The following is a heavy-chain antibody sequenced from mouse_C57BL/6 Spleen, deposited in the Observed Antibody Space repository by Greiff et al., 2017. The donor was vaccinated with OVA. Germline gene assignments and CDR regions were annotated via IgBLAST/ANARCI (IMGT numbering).Heavy chain of an antibody. CDR3: TTLWRGYFDV. Sequence: DVQLQESGAELVRPGASVTLSCTASGFNIKDYYMHWVKQRPEQGLEWIGRIDPEDGDTEYAPKFQGKATMTADTSSNPAYLQLSSLTSEDTAVYYCTTLWRGYFDVWGTGTTVTVSS. CDR1: GFNIKDYY. J-gene: IGHJ1*03. CDR2: IDPEDGDT. V-gene: IGHV14-1*01. D-gene: IGHD1-1*02.